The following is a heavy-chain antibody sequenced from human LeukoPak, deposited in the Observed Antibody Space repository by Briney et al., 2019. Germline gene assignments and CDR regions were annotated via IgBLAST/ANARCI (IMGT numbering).Heavy chain of an antibody. Sequence: SVKVSCKVSGGTFSSYAISWVRQAPGQGLEWMGGIIPIFGTANYAQKFQGRVTITTDESTSTAYMKLSSLRSEDTAVYYCARGDLGDQLGDTAMVTYFDSWGQGTLVTVSS. CDR1: GGTFSSYA. D-gene: IGHD5-18*01. CDR3: ARGDLGDQLGDTAMVTYFDS. J-gene: IGHJ4*02. V-gene: IGHV1-69*05. CDR2: IIPIFGTA.